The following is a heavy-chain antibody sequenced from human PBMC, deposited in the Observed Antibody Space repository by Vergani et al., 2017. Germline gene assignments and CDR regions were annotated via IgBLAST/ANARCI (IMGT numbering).Heavy chain of an antibody. D-gene: IGHD2-15*01. V-gene: IGHV4-59*01. J-gene: IGHJ3*02. CDR1: GGSIRSYY. CDR3: ARQIVVVDAFDI. CDR2: IHYSGST. Sequence: QVQLQESGPGLVKPSETLSLTCTVSGGSIRSYYWSWIRQPPGKGLEWIGYIHYSGSTNYNPSLKSRVTITVDPSKNQFSLKLSSVTAADTAVYYCARQIVVVDAFDIWGQGTMVTVSS.